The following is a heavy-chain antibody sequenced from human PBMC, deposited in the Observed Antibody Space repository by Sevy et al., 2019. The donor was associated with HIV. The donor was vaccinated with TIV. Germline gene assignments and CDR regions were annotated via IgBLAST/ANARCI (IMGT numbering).Heavy chain of an antibody. CDR2: IYYSGST. J-gene: IGHJ5*02. D-gene: IGHD2-2*01. V-gene: IGHV4-59*01. Sequence: SETLSLTCTVSGGSISSYYWSWIRQPPGKGLEWIGYIYYSGSTNYNPSLKSRVTISVDTSKNQFSLKLSSVTAADTAVYYRARAQLEGYCTSTSCYNWFDPWGQGTLVTVSS. CDR1: GGSISSYY. CDR3: ARAQLEGYCTSTSCYNWFDP.